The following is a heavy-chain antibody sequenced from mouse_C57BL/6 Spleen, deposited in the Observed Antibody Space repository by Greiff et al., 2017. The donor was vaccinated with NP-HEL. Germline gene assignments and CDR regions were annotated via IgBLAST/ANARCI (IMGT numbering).Heavy chain of an antibody. V-gene: IGHV1-82*01. CDR1: GYAFSSSW. CDR2: IYPGDGDT. CDR3: AYYDCAFAY. D-gene: IGHD2-4*01. Sequence: VQLVEPGPELVKPGASVKISCKASGYAFSSSWMNWVKQRPGKGLEWIGRIYPGDGDTNYNGKFKGKATLTVDKSSSTAYMQLSSLTSEDSAVYFCAYYDCAFAYWGQGTLVTVSA. J-gene: IGHJ3*01.